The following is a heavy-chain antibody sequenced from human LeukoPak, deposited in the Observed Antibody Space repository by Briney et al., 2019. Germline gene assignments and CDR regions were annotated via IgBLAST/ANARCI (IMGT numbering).Heavy chain of an antibody. CDR3: ARDFTGVRVFDY. CDR1: GFTFSSYA. CDR2: ISYDGSNK. D-gene: IGHD3-10*01. J-gene: IGHJ4*02. Sequence: GRSLRLSCAVSGFTFSSYAMHWVRQAPGKGLEWVAVISYDGSNKYYADSVKGRFTISRDNSKNTLYLQMNSLRAEDTAVYYCARDFTGVRVFDYWGQGTLVTVSS. V-gene: IGHV3-30*04.